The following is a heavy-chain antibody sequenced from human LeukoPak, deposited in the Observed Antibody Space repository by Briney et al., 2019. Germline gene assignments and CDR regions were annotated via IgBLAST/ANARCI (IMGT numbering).Heavy chain of an antibody. CDR3: AKYRLSGRRDYGY. CDR2: IGTTAGDT. J-gene: IGHJ4*02. Sequence: PGGSLRLSCAASGFTFSTYAMTWVRQAPGKGLEWVSTIGTTAGDTYYADSVKGRFTVSRDNSKNTLYLQMSSLRAEDTAVYYCAKYRLSGRRDYGYWGQGILVTVSS. D-gene: IGHD3-16*02. CDR1: GFTFSTYA. V-gene: IGHV3-23*01.